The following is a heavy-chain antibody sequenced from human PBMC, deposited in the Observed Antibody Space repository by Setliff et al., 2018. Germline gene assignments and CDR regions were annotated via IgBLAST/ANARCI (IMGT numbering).Heavy chain of an antibody. CDR2: TNPDGSEK. V-gene: IGHV3-7*01. CDR1: GFTLSDYS. J-gene: IGHJ4*02. D-gene: IGHD3-10*01. Sequence: GGSLRLSCATSGFTLSDYSMDWVRQAPGKGLEWLASTNPDGSEKYYVDSVKGRFTISRDNAKNSLSLQMNSLRTEDTAVYYCFGAGTCSYWGQGTLVTVSS. CDR3: FGAGTCSY.